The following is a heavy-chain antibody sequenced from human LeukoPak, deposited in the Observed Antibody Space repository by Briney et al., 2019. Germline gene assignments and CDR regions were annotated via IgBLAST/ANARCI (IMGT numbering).Heavy chain of an antibody. CDR2: FIPIFGTA. V-gene: IGHV1-69*05. CDR1: GGTFSSYA. J-gene: IGHJ5*02. D-gene: IGHD5-18*01. Sequence: SVKVSCKASGGTFSSYAISWVRQAPGQGLEWMGGFIPIFGTANYAQKFQGRVTITTDESTSTAYMELSSLRSEDTAVYYCAGDLFPDTATQNWFDPWGQGTLVTVSS. CDR3: AGDLFPDTATQNWFDP.